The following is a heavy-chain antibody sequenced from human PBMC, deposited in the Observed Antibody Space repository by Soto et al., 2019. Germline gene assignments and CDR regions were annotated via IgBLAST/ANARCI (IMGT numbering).Heavy chain of an antibody. CDR2: ISNSGSA. J-gene: IGHJ5*02. CDR3: ARSITIFGVVTTIS. V-gene: IGHV4-59*08. Sequence: PSDTLCLTCTVSGGSISSYYWSWIRQPPGKGLEWIGYISNSGSASYNPSLKSRLTISVDTSKNQLSLKLSSVTAADTAVYYCARSITIFGVVTTISWGQGTLVTVSS. CDR1: GGSISSYY. D-gene: IGHD3-3*01.